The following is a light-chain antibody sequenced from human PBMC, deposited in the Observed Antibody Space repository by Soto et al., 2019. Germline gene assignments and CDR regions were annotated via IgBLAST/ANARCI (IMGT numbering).Light chain of an antibody. CDR3: QVWDSRDDHRV. Sequence: SYELTQPPSVSVAPGQTARITCGGNRIGSKSVHWFQQKPGQAPVLVVHDDSDRPSGIPERFSGSNSGGTATLTTSRVEAGDEADYYCQVWDSRDDHRVFGGGTMLTVL. CDR2: DDS. J-gene: IGLJ2*01. CDR1: RIGSKS. V-gene: IGLV3-21*02.